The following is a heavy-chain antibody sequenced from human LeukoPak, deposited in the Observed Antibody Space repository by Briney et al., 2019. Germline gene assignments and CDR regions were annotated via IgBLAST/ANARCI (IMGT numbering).Heavy chain of an antibody. CDR1: GGSFSGYY. J-gene: IGHJ4*02. V-gene: IGHV4-34*01. Sequence: PSETLSLTCAVYGGSFSGYYWSWIRRPPGKGLEWIGEINHSGSTNYNPSLKSRVTISVDTSKNQFSLKLSSVTAADTAVYYCARVLEWLLATYFDYWGQGTLVTVSS. CDR2: INHSGST. CDR3: ARVLEWLLATYFDY. D-gene: IGHD3-3*01.